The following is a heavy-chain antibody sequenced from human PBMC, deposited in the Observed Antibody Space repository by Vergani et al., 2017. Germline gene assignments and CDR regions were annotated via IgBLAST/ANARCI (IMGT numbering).Heavy chain of an antibody. D-gene: IGHD2-15*01. CDR1: GGSISSYY. V-gene: IGHV4-59*01. CDR3: ARHETYLGGWYFDL. Sequence: QVQLQESGPGLVKPSETLSLTCTVSGGSISSYYWSWIRQPPGKGLEWIGYIYYSGSTNYNPSLKSRVTISVDTSKNQFSLKLSSVTAADTAVYYCARHETYLGGWYFDLWGRGTLVTVSS. J-gene: IGHJ2*01. CDR2: IYYSGST.